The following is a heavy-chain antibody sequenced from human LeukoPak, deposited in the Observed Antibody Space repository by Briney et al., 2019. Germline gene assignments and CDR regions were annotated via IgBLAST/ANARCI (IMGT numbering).Heavy chain of an antibody. CDR2: IYYSGST. J-gene: IGHJ4*02. CDR1: GGSISSSSYY. Sequence: SETLSLTCTVSGGSISSSSYYWGWIRQPPGKGLEWIGSIYYSGSTYYNPSLKSRVTISVDTSKNQFSLKLSSVTAADTAVYYCARSGVFYYDSSGYEPTNFDYWGQGTLVTVSS. D-gene: IGHD3-22*01. V-gene: IGHV4-39*01. CDR3: ARSGVFYYDSSGYEPTNFDY.